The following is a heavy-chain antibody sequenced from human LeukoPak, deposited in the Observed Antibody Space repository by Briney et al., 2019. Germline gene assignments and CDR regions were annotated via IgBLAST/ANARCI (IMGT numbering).Heavy chain of an antibody. CDR3: ARDQGGVGY. CDR1: GFTFSSYS. D-gene: IGHD3-16*01. CDR2: INWDGGST. J-gene: IGHJ4*02. V-gene: IGHV3-20*04. Sequence: PGGSLRLSCAAAGFTFSSYSMNWVRPAPGKGREWVSGINWDGGSTGYADSVKGRFTISRDNAKNSLYLQMNSLRAEDTAVYYCARDQGGVGYWGQGALVTVSS.